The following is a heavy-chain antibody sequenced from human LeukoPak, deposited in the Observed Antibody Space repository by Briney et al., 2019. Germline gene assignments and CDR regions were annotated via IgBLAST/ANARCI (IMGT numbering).Heavy chain of an antibody. D-gene: IGHD6-19*01. V-gene: IGHV4-39*07. CDR1: GGSFSSSDYY. CDR2: IYYSGTT. Sequence: SETLSLTCTVSGGSFSSSDYYWGWIRQPPGKGLEWIGSIYYSGTTYYNPSLKSRVTISVDKSKNQFSLKLSSVTAADTAVYYCAREGGDSSGWSGWGYYYYYMDVWGKGTTVTVSS. J-gene: IGHJ6*03. CDR3: AREGGDSSGWSGWGYYYYYMDV.